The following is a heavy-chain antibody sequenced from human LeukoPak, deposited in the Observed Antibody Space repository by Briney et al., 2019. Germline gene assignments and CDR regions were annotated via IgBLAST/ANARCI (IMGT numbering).Heavy chain of an antibody. V-gene: IGHV4-39*01. CDR2: ISYSGST. CDR3: ARGYYGSGNNQYNWFDP. D-gene: IGHD3-10*01. J-gene: IGHJ5*02. Sequence: PSETLSLTCAVSGSSVSSPSHYWGWIRQPPGKGLEWIGSISYSGSTNYNPSFKSRVTISVDTSKKQFSLKLTSVTAADTSVYYCARGYYGSGNNQYNWFDPWGQGTLVTVSP. CDR1: GSSVSSPSHY.